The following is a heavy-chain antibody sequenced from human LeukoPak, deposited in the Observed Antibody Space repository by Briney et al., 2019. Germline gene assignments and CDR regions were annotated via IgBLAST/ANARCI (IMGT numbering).Heavy chain of an antibody. CDR2: VGPSGST. V-gene: IGHV3-23*01. CDR1: GFTLTSYA. CDR3: AKRGGSYRGFDY. J-gene: IGHJ4*02. Sequence: GGSLRLSCAASGFTLTSYAMSWVRQAPGKGLAWVSAVGPSGSTYYADSVKGRFTISRDNSKYTLCLQMNSLRVEDTAVYYCAKRGGSYRGFDYWGQGTLVTVSS. D-gene: IGHD1-26*01.